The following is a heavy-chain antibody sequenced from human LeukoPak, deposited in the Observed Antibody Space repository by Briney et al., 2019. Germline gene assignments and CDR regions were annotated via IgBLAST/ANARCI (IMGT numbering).Heavy chain of an antibody. D-gene: IGHD1-26*01. CDR2: ISGSGGST. V-gene: IGHV3-23*01. J-gene: IGHJ4*02. CDR3: ATEKYSGSYYVFDY. CDR1: GFTFSSYA. Sequence: PGGSLRLSCAASGFTFSSYAVSWVRQAPGKGLEWVSAISGSGGSTYYADSVKGRFTITRDNSKNTLYLQMNSLRAEDTAVYYCATEKYSGSYYVFDYWGQGTLVTVSS.